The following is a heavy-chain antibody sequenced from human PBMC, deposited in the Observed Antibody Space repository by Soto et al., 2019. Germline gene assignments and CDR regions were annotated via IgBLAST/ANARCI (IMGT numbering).Heavy chain of an antibody. V-gene: IGHV1-2*04. Sequence: GASVKVSCKASGYTFTGYYLHWAQQAPGQGLERMGWINPNSGGTNYAQKFQGWVTMTRDTSISTAYMELSRLRSDDTAVYYCARDYGPEVVLVPAAIGSYGMDVWGQGTTVTVSS. CDR3: ARDYGPEVVLVPAAIGSYGMDV. CDR1: GYTFTGYY. J-gene: IGHJ6*02. CDR2: INPNSGGT. D-gene: IGHD2-2*02.